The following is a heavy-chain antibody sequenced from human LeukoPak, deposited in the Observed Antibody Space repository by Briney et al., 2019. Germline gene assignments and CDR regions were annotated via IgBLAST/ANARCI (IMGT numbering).Heavy chain of an antibody. V-gene: IGHV3-48*03. Sequence: GGSLRLSCAASRFTFSTYEMNWVRQAPGKGLEWVSYIGTSASNIYYADSVKGRFTISRDNAKNSLYLQMNSLRAEDTAVYYCASFYDNSGRDYWGQGTLVPVSS. D-gene: IGHD3-22*01. CDR3: ASFYDNSGRDY. J-gene: IGHJ4*02. CDR1: RFTFSTYE. CDR2: IGTSASNI.